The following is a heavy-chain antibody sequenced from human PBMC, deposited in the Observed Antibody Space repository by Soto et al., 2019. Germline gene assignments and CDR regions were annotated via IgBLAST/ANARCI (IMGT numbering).Heavy chain of an antibody. V-gene: IGHV4-38-2*02. D-gene: IGHD3-9*01. CDR2: IYHSGST. Sequence: SETLSLTCAVSGYSISSGYYWGWIRQPPGKGLEWIGSIYHSGSTYYNPSLKRRVTISVDTSKNQFSLKLSSVTAADAAVYYCGREGPMLRYFDGLLFDYWGQGTLVTVSS. CDR3: GREGPMLRYFDGLLFDY. CDR1: GYSISSGYY. J-gene: IGHJ4*02.